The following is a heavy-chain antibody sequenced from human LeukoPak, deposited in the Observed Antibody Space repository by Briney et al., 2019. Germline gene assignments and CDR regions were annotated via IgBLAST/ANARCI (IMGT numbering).Heavy chain of an antibody. Sequence: GALRLSCAASGFSFKYYYYSLIREAPGKGLEWVSFINVNGGAMYYADFVKGRFTISRQNAQNSVYLEINSLRDEDTAVYYCARGPRILAAGSYFFDCWGQGSLVTVSS. CDR1: GFSFKYYY. D-gene: IGHD6-13*01. V-gene: IGHV3-11*01. J-gene: IGHJ4*02. CDR2: INVNGGAM. CDR3: ARGPRILAAGSYFFDC.